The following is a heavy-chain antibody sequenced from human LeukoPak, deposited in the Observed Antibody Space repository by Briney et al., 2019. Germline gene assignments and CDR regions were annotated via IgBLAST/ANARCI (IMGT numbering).Heavy chain of an antibody. CDR1: GGSISSGSYY. J-gene: IGHJ5*02. CDR3: ARDSHEVYDFWSGYYSNPPYNWCDP. CDR2: IYTSGST. D-gene: IGHD3-3*01. Sequence: SETLSLTCTVSGGSISSGSYYWSWIRQPAGKGLEWIGRIYTSGSTNYNPSLKRRVTISVDTSKNQFSLKLSSVTAADTAVYYCARDSHEVYDFWSGYYSNPPYNWCDPWGQGTLVTVSS. V-gene: IGHV4-61*02.